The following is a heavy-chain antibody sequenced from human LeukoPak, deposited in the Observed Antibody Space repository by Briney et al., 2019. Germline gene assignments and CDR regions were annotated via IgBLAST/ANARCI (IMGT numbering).Heavy chain of an antibody. J-gene: IGHJ4*02. CDR3: ARGGGWGYYDSSGYYLNY. D-gene: IGHD3-22*01. CDR1: GGSISSGSYY. CDR2: IYTSGST. V-gene: IGHV4-61*02. Sequence: SETLSLTCTVSGGSISSGSYYWSWIRQPAGKGLEWIGRIYTSGSTNYNPSLKSRVTISVDTSKNQFSLKLSSVTAADTAVYYCARGGGWGYYDSSGYYLNYWGQGTLVTVSS.